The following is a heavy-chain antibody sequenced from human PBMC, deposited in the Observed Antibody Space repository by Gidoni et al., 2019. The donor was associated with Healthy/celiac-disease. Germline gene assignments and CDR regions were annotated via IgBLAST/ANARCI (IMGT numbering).Heavy chain of an antibody. Sequence: QVQLVESGGGVVQPGRSLRLSCAASGFPFSSYGMHWVRPAPGKGLEWVAVIAYDGSNKYYADSVKGRFTISRDNSKNTLYLQMNSLRAEDTAVYYCAKDRWDIVVVVAATPDYWGQGTLVTVSS. CDR3: AKDRWDIVVVVAATPDY. V-gene: IGHV3-30*18. CDR1: GFPFSSYG. CDR2: IAYDGSNK. D-gene: IGHD2-15*01. J-gene: IGHJ4*02.